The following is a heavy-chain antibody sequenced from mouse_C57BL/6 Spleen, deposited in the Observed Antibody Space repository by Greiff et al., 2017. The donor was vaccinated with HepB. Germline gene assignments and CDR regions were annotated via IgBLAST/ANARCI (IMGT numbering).Heavy chain of an antibody. CDR3: ARIYDYDGAY. CDR1: GFSLSTFGMG. CDR2: IWWDDDK. Sequence: QVTLKVSGPGILQPSQTLSLTCSFSGFSLSTFGMGVGWIRQPSGKSLEWLAHIWWDDDKYYNPALKSRLTISKDTSKNQVFLKIVNVDTVATAIYYCARIYDYDGAYWGQGTLVTVSA. D-gene: IGHD2-4*01. J-gene: IGHJ3*01. V-gene: IGHV8-8*01.